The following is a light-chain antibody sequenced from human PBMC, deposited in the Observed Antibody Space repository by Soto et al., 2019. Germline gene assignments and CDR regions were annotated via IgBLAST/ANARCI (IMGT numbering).Light chain of an antibody. CDR1: SSDVGAYNY. Sequence: QSVLTQPRSVSGSPGQSVTISCTGTSSDVGAYNYVSWYQQYPGKAPKLMIYDVSKRPSGVPDRFSGSKSGNTASLTISGLQAEDEADYYCCSYAGTYTYVLGTGTKVTVL. V-gene: IGLV2-11*01. J-gene: IGLJ1*01. CDR3: CSYAGTYTYV. CDR2: DVS.